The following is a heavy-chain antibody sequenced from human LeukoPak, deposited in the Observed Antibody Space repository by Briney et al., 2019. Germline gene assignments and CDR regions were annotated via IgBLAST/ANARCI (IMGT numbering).Heavy chain of an antibody. J-gene: IGHJ4*02. CDR1: GDGVSSNSAA. D-gene: IGHD6-13*01. Sequence: SQTLSLTCAISGDGVSSNSAAWNWIRQSPSRGLEWLGRTYYRSKWYNDYAVSVKSRITINPDTSKNQFSLQLNSVTPEDTAVYYCARVSSSWYRRTYYFDYWGQGTLVTVSS. V-gene: IGHV6-1*01. CDR2: TYYRSKWYN. CDR3: ARVSSSWYRRTYYFDY.